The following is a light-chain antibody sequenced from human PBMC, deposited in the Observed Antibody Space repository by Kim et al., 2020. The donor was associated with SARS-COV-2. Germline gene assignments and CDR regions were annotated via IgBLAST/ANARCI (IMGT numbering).Light chain of an antibody. CDR1: QSVSSY. CDR3: QQHSNWLT. CDR2: DAS. V-gene: IGKV3-11*01. J-gene: IGKJ4*01. Sequence: LSLSPGERATRSCRASQSVSSYLAWYQQKPGQAPRLLIYDASNRATGIPARFSGSGSGTDFTLTISSLEPEDFAVYYCQQHSNWLTVGGGTKVDIK.